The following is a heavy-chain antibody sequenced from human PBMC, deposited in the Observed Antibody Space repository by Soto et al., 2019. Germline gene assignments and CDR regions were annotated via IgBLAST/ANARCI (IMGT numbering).Heavy chain of an antibody. Sequence: QVQLQESGPGLVKPSQTLSLTCTVSGGSISSGDYYWSWIRQPPGKGLEWIGYIYYSGSTYYNPSLKGRVTISVDTSKSQFSLKLSSVNAADAAVYYSARSNLWYGELAGWGKGTPVTVSS. D-gene: IGHD3-10*01. J-gene: IGHJ4*02. CDR2: IYYSGST. CDR3: ARSNLWYGELAG. CDR1: GGSISSGDYY. V-gene: IGHV4-30-4*01.